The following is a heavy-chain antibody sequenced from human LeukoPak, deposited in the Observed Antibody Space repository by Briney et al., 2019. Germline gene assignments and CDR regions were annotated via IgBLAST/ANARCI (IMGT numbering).Heavy chain of an antibody. CDR1: GFTFSSHW. J-gene: IGHJ4*02. V-gene: IGHV3-74*01. D-gene: IGHD3-3*01. CDR2: INPDGSST. Sequence: GGSLRLSCAASGFTFSSHWMHWVRQAPGKGLVWVSQINPDGSSTTYADSVKGRLTISRDNAKNTLYLQMNSLRGEDTAVYYCARDLYDFWSGRKYYFDYWGQGTLVAVSS. CDR3: ARDLYDFWSGRKYYFDY.